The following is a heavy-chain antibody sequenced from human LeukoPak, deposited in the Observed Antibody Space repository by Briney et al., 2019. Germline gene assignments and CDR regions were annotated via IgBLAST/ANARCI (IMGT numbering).Heavy chain of an antibody. CDR3: ANDVDTAMVHDY. V-gene: IGHV3-7*01. CDR1: GFTFSSYW. J-gene: IGHJ4*02. D-gene: IGHD5-18*01. Sequence: GGSLRLSCAASGFTFSSYWMSWVRRAPGKGLEWVANIKQDGSEKYYVDSVKGRFTISRDNAKNSLYLQMNSLRAEDTAVYYCANDVDTAMVHDYWGQGTLVTVSS. CDR2: IKQDGSEK.